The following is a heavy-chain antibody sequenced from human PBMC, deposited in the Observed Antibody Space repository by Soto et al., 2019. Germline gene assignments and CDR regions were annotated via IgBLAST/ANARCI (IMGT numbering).Heavy chain of an antibody. V-gene: IGHV4-34*01. CDR3: ARGLRRDYYYYMDA. CDR1: GGSFSGYY. Sequence: SETLSLTCAVYGGSFSGYYWSWIRQPPGKGLEWIGEINHSGSTNYNPSLKSRVTISVDTSKNQFSLKLSSVTAADTAVYYCARGLRRDYYYYMDAWGKGTTVTVSS. CDR2: INHSGST. D-gene: IGHD3-16*01. J-gene: IGHJ6*03.